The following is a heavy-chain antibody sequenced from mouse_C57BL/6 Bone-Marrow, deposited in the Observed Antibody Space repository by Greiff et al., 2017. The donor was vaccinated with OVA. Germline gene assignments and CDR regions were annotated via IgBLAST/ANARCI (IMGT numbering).Heavy chain of an antibody. Sequence: VQLQQSGAELVRPGASVKLSCKASGYTFTDYYINWVKQRPGQGLEWIARIYPGSGNTYYNEKFKGKATLTAEKSSSTAYMQLSSLTSEDSAVYFCARRKVSDYWGQGTTLTVSS. J-gene: IGHJ2*01. V-gene: IGHV1-76*01. CDR1: GYTFTDYY. CDR3: ARRKVSDY. CDR2: IYPGSGNT.